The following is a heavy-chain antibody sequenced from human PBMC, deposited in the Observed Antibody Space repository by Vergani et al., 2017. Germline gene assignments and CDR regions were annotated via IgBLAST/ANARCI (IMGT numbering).Heavy chain of an antibody. CDR1: GYTFTSYA. D-gene: IGHD5-18*01. J-gene: IGHJ6*02. Sequence: QVQLVQSGAEVKKPGASVKVSCKASGYTFTSYAMHWVRQAPGQRLEWMGWINAGNGNTKYSQKFQGRVTITRDTSASTAYMELSSLRSEDTAVYYWARALDTAMVAAEGYGMDVWGQGTTVTVSS. CDR3: ARALDTAMVAAEGYGMDV. CDR2: INAGNGNT. V-gene: IGHV1-3*01.